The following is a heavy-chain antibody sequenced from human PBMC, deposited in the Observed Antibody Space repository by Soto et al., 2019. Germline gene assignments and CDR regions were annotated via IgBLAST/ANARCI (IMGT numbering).Heavy chain of an antibody. J-gene: IGHJ5*02. CDR1: GYTFTSYG. V-gene: IGHV1-18*04. CDR3: ARDGGAYCGGECYLNWFDP. Sequence: ASVKVSCKASGYTFTSYGISWVRQAPGQGLEWMGWISAYNGNTNYAQKLQGRVTMTTDTSTSTAYMELRSLRSDDTAVYYCARDGGAYCGGECYLNWFDPWGQGTLVTVSS. D-gene: IGHD2-21*01. CDR2: ISAYNGNT.